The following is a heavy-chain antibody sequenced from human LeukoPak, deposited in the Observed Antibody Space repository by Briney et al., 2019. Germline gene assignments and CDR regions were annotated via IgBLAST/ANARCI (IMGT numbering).Heavy chain of an antibody. CDR1: GFTFSSYA. CDR3: AKWSSGSPGDY. Sequence: PGGSLRLSFAASGFTFSSYAMSWVRQAPGKGLEWVSGIIGSGGSTYYSDSVKGRFTISRDNSKNTLYLQMNSLRAEDTAVYYCAKWSSGSPGDYWGQGTLVTVSS. V-gene: IGHV3-23*01. D-gene: IGHD1-26*01. J-gene: IGHJ4*02. CDR2: IIGSGGST.